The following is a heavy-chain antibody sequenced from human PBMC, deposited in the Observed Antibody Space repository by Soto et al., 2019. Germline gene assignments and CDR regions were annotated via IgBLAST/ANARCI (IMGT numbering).Heavy chain of an antibody. J-gene: IGHJ4*02. Sequence: PSETLSLTCTVSGGSISSYYWSWIRQPPGKGLEWIGYIYYSGSTNYNPSLKSRVTISVDTSKNQFSLKLSSVTAADTAVYYCARELGYCSSTSCYDLGYWGQGTLVTVSS. CDR1: GGSISSYY. CDR3: ARELGYCSSTSCYDLGY. D-gene: IGHD2-2*01. CDR2: IYYSGST. V-gene: IGHV4-59*01.